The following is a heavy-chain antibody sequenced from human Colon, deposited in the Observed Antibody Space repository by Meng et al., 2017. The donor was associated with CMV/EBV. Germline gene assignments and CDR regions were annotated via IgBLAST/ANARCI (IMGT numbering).Heavy chain of an antibody. CDR3: SRANSGTFDGGLPYYYYGMDV. Sequence: SETLSLTCSVSGGSMSTYYYTWIRQTPGRELEWLGFVYFSGRTKYNPYLSSRLSISLAVAEHQVSLNMTSVTAADTAVYYCSRANSGTFDGGLPYYYYGMDVWGQGTTVTVSS. CDR1: GGSMSTYY. CDR2: VYFSGRT. D-gene: IGHD6-13*01. V-gene: IGHV4-59*01. J-gene: IGHJ6*02.